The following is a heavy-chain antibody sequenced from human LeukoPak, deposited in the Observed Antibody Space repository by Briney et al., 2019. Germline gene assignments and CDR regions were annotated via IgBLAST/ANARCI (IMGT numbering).Heavy chain of an antibody. Sequence: PGGSLRLSCAASGFRFSNFAMSWVRQAPGKGLEWVSLIIGSSGDTLYADSVKGRFTISRDISKNRLYLQMNSLRAEGTALYYCAKGAYDYIEMGYFDDWGQGTLVTVSS. CDR1: GFRFSNFA. D-gene: IGHD5-12*01. V-gene: IGHV3-23*01. CDR3: AKGAYDYIEMGYFDD. J-gene: IGHJ4*02. CDR2: IIGSSGDT.